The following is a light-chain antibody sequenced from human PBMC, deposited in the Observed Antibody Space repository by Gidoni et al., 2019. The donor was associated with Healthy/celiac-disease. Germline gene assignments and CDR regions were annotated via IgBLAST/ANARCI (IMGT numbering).Light chain of an antibody. CDR3: QQYNSYPMT. J-gene: IGKJ5*01. CDR1: QGISSA. Sequence: IQLTQSPSSLSASVGDRVTTTCRASQGISSALALYQQKPGKAPKLLIYAATSLESGVPSRFSGSGARKDFTLTSSSLQQEDFATYYCQQYNSYPMTFGQGTRLEIK. CDR2: AAT. V-gene: IGKV1-13*02.